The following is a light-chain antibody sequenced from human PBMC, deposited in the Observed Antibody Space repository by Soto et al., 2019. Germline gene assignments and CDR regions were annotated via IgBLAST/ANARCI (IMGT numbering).Light chain of an antibody. CDR2: KVS. Sequence: DVVLTQSPLSSPVTLGQPASISCRSSQSLVYSDGNTYLSWLHQRPGQPPRLLIYKVSNRLSGVPDRLSGSGTGTDVTLKISRVEAEDVGVYYCMQLSHVPFTFGQGTKLEMK. V-gene: IGKV2-24*01. CDR1: QSLVYSDGNTY. CDR3: MQLSHVPFT. J-gene: IGKJ2*01.